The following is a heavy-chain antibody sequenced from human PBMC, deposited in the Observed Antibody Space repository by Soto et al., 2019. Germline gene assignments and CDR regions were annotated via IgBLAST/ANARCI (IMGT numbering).Heavy chain of an antibody. D-gene: IGHD3-22*01. J-gene: IGHJ4*02. CDR1: GFTFSSYA. CDR3: GKLHSSGSQTDY. Sequence: GGSLRLSCAASGFTFSSYAMTWVRQAPGKGLEWVSAIGGSGVGTYYADPVKGRFTISRDNSKNTLYLLMSSLRAEDTAIYYCGKLHSSGSQTDYWGRGTLVTVSS. V-gene: IGHV3-23*01. CDR2: IGGSGVGT.